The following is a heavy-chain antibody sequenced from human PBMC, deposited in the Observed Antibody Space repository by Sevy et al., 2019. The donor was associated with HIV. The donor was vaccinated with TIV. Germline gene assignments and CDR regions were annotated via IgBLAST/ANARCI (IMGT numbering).Heavy chain of an antibody. Sequence: SETLSLTCTVSGGSISSYYWSWIRQPPGKGLEWIGYIYYSGSTNYNPSLKSRVTISVDTSKNQFSLKLGSVTAADTAVYYCARDLSGSYSEESYFDYWGQGTLVTVSS. CDR2: IYYSGST. CDR3: ARDLSGSYSEESYFDY. CDR1: GGSISSYY. V-gene: IGHV4-59*01. D-gene: IGHD1-26*01. J-gene: IGHJ4*02.